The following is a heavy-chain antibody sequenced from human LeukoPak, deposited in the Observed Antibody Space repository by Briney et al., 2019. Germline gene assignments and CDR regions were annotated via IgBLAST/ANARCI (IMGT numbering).Heavy chain of an antibody. CDR1: GGTFSSYA. CDR2: IIPIFGTT. J-gene: IGHJ6*02. CDR3: ARDGKWEPAAVIDYGMDV. Sequence: SVKVSCKASGGTFSSYAISWVRQAPGQGLEWMGGIIPIFGTTNYAQKFQGRVTITADESTSTAYMELSSLRSEDTAVYYCARDGKWEPAAVIDYGMDVWGQGTTVTVSS. V-gene: IGHV1-69*01. D-gene: IGHD1-26*01.